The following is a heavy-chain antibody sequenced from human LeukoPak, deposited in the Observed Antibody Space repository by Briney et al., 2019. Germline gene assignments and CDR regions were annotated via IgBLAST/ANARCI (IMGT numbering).Heavy chain of an antibody. V-gene: IGHV4-34*01. CDR1: GGSFSGYY. CDR2: INHSGST. CDR3: ARGCGGDCYHDAFDI. D-gene: IGHD2-21*01. J-gene: IGHJ3*02. Sequence: KSSETLSLTCAVYGGSFSGYYWSWIRQPPGKGLEWIGEINHSGSTNYNPSLKSRVTISVDTSKNQFSLKLSSVTAADTAVYYCARGCGGDCYHDAFDIWGQGTMVTVSS.